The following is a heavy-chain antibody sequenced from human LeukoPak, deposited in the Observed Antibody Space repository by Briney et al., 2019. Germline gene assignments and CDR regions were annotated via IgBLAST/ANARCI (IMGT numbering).Heavy chain of an antibody. J-gene: IGHJ4*02. Sequence: GGSLRLSCAASGFTFSSYGMHWVRQAPGKGLEWVAVIWYDGSNKYYADSVKGRFTISRDNSKNTLYLQMNSLRAEDTAVYYRARGRQLGTCPFDYWGQGTLVTVSS. CDR3: ARGRQLGTCPFDY. CDR1: GFTFSSYG. V-gene: IGHV3-33*01. CDR2: IWYDGSNK. D-gene: IGHD7-27*01.